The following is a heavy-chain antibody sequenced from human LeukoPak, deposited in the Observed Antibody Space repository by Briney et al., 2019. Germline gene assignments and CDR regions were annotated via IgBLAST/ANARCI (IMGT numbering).Heavy chain of an antibody. CDR3: AKDNDGDYDHFDF. CDR2: ISASGYTT. Sequence: PGGSLRLSCAASGFTFSIYSMSWVRQAPGKGLEWVSTISASGYTTYYANSVKGRFTISRDTSKNTLYLQMNSLRAEDTAVYYCAKDNDGDYDHFDFWGQGTLVTVSS. CDR1: GFTFSIYS. V-gene: IGHV3-23*01. D-gene: IGHD4-17*01. J-gene: IGHJ4*02.